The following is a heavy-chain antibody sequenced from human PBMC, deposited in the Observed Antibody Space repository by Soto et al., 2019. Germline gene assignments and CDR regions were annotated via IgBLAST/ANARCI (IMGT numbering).Heavy chain of an antibody. J-gene: IGHJ4*01. CDR2: ILPIFNTA. Sequence: GSSVKVSCKASGDTFSSNAISWARQAPRQVPEWMGGILPIFNTANYAKNFQGRVTITADESTSTSYMELTSLKSEDTAIYYCATGCRGYSSSFPLFYFEYWGHGTLVTVSS. CDR3: ATGCRGYSSSFPLFYFEY. V-gene: IGHV1-69*13. CDR1: GDTFSSNA. D-gene: IGHD5-18*01.